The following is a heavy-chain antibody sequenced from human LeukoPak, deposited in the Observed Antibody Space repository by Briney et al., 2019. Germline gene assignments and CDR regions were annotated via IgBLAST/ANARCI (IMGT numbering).Heavy chain of an antibody. Sequence: GGSLRLSCAVSRFTFSNYWMNWVRQAPGKGLEWVANIKQDGSKKYYVDSVKGRFTISRDNAKNSLYLQMNSLRAEDTAMYYCARSVDYWGQGTLVTVSS. V-gene: IGHV3-7*01. CDR2: IKQDGSKK. J-gene: IGHJ4*02. CDR1: RFTFSNYW. CDR3: ARSVDY.